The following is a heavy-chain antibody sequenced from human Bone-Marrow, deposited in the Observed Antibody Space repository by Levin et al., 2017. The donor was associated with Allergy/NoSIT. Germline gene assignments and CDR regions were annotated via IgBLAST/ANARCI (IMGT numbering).Heavy chain of an antibody. CDR2: IIPILGIA. Sequence: SVKVSCKASGGTFSSYAISWVRQAPGQGLEWMGRIIPILGIANYAQKFQGRVTITADKSTSTAYMELSSLRSEDTAVYYCARALGASYGSGSLGAFDIWGQGTMVTVSS. CDR1: GGTFSSYA. D-gene: IGHD3-10*01. V-gene: IGHV1-69*04. J-gene: IGHJ3*02. CDR3: ARALGASYGSGSLGAFDI.